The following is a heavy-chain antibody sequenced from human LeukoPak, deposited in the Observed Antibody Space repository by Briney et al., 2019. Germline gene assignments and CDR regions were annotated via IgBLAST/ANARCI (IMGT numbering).Heavy chain of an antibody. CDR1: GFTFSSYG. CDR2: IRYDGSNK. Sequence: GGSLRLSCAASGFTFSSYGIHWVRQAPGKGLEWVAFIRYDGSNKYYADSVKGRFTISRDNSKNTLYLQMNSLRAEDTAVYYCARDQRNIVGATSYFDYWGQGTLVTVSS. V-gene: IGHV3-30*02. J-gene: IGHJ4*02. D-gene: IGHD1-26*01. CDR3: ARDQRNIVGATSYFDY.